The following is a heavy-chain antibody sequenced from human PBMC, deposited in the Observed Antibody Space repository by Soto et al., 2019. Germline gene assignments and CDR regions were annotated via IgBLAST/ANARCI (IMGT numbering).Heavy chain of an antibody. CDR2: IWYDGTQK. V-gene: IGHV3-33*01. J-gene: IGHJ4*02. D-gene: IGHD4-17*01. CDR3: ARAGGTTVTGLWHFDS. CDR1: GFTFNTYS. Sequence: QVQLEESGGGVVQPGRSRRLSCEASGFTFNTYSMHWVRQPPGKGLEWLAAIWYDGTQKYYADSVKGRFIISRDNSKKTLYLEMNSLRAEDTAVYYCARAGGTTVTGLWHFDSWGQGTLVTVSS.